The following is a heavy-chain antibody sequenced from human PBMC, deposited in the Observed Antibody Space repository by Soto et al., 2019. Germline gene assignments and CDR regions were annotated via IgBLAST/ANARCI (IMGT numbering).Heavy chain of an antibody. Sequence: PGGSLRISCAPSGFTVSSNYMSWVRQAQGKGLEWVSKNRGNDDSRYYADYVKGRFTISRDNAKNSLYLQRNSLRAEDTAVYYCARVERGITIFGVVIPPFDYWGQGTLVTVSS. CDR1: GFTVSSNY. J-gene: IGHJ4*02. CDR2: NRGNDDSR. D-gene: IGHD3-3*01. V-gene: IGHV3-11*01. CDR3: ARVERGITIFGVVIPPFDY.